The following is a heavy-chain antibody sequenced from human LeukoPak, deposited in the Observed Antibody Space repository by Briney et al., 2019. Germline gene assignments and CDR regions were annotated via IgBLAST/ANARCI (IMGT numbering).Heavy chain of an antibody. CDR1: GYTFTSYD. Sequence: ASVKVSCKASGYTFTSYDINWVRQATGQGLEWMGWMNPNSGNTGYAQKFQGRVTITRNTSISTAYMELSSLRSEDTAVYYCARGKVPGGLIAAAGIHFDYWGQGTLVTVSS. J-gene: IGHJ4*02. CDR3: ARGKVPGGLIAAAGIHFDY. D-gene: IGHD6-13*01. CDR2: MNPNSGNT. V-gene: IGHV1-8*03.